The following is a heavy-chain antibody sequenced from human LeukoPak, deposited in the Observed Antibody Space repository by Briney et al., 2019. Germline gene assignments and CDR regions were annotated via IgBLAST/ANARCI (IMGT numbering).Heavy chain of an antibody. CDR2: INGYGSST. J-gene: IGHJ4*02. CDR3: ARDAPGNTALDY. D-gene: IGHD5-18*01. CDR1: GFTFVSYW. Sequence: GGSLRLSCAASGFTFVSYWMHWVRQAPGKGLVWVSRINGYGSSTDFADSVKGRFTISRDNTKNTLYLQMNSLRAEDTAVYYCARDAPGNTALDYWGQGTLVTVSS. V-gene: IGHV3-74*01.